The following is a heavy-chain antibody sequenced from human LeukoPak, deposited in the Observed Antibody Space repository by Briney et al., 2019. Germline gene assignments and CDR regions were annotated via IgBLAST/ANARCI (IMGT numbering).Heavy chain of an antibody. D-gene: IGHD2-2*01. V-gene: IGHV4-34*01. CDR2: INHSGST. J-gene: IGHJ5*02. CDR3: ARGRYCSSTSCYGFDP. Sequence: SETLSLTCAVYGGSFSGYYWSWIRQPPGKGLEWIGEINHSGSTNYNPSLKSRVTISVDTSKNQFSLKLSSVTAADTAVYYCARGRYCSSTSCYGFDPWGQGTLVTVSS. CDR1: GGSFSGYY.